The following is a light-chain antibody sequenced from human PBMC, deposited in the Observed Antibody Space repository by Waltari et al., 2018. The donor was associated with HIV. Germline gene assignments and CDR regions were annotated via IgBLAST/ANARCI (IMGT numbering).Light chain of an antibody. J-gene: IGLJ1*01. CDR1: TSDVGGYNY. Sequence: QSALTQPASVSGSPGQSITISCTGPTSDVGGYNYVSWYQQHPGKAPRVIIYDVSNRPSGVSDRFSGSKSGNTASLTISGLQAEDEADYFCSSYRNSTFYVFGNGTKVTVL. CDR2: DVS. CDR3: SSYRNSTFYV. V-gene: IGLV2-14*03.